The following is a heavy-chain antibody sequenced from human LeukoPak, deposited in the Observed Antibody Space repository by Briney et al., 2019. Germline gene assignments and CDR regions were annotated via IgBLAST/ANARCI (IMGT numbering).Heavy chain of an antibody. D-gene: IGHD3-10*01. CDR1: GGSFSGYY. J-gene: IGHJ4*02. Sequence: SETLSLTCAVYGGSFSGYYWSWIRQPPGKGLEWIREINHSGSTNYNPSLKSRVTISVDTSKNQFSLKLSSVTAADTAVYYCARHTYYYGSGFWGQGTLVTVSS. CDR2: INHSGST. V-gene: IGHV4-34*01. CDR3: ARHTYYYGSGF.